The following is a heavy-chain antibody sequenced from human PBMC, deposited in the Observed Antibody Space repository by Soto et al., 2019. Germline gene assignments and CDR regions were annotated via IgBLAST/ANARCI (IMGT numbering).Heavy chain of an antibody. Sequence: QVQLQESGPGLVKPSETLSLTCTVSGSSISSYYWSWIRQPPGKGLEWIGYIYYSGSTNYNPSLTSRVTISVDPSKNQFPLKLLSVTAADTDVYYCARRYGSCFDYWGQGTLVTVSS. J-gene: IGHJ4*02. V-gene: IGHV4-59*08. CDR2: IYYSGST. CDR3: ARRYGSCFDY. D-gene: IGHD5-18*01. CDR1: GSSISSYY.